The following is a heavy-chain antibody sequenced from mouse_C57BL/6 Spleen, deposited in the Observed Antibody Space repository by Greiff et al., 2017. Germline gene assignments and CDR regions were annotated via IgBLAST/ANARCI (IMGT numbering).Heavy chain of an antibody. CDR2: IYPGSGST. CDR1: GYTFTSYW. Sequence: QVQLKQPGAELVKPGASVKMSCKASGYTFTSYWITWVKQRPGQGLEWIGDIYPGSGSTNHTEKFKSKATLTVDTSSSTAYMQLSSLTSEDSAVYYCARFEGYYGAMDYWGQGTSVTVSS. V-gene: IGHV1-55*01. J-gene: IGHJ4*01. D-gene: IGHD1-1*01. CDR3: ARFEGYYGAMDY.